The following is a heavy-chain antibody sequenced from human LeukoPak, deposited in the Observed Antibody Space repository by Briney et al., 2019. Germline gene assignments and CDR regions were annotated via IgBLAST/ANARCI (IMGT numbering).Heavy chain of an antibody. CDR1: GFTFSSYG. D-gene: IGHD6-13*01. J-gene: IGHJ4*02. CDR2: IWYDGSNK. V-gene: IGHV3-33*01. Sequence: GGSLRLSCAASGFTFSSYGMHWVRQAPGKGLEWVAVIWYDGSNKYYADSVKGRFTISRDNSKNTLYLQMNSLRAEDTAVYYCARERRVAAAPTKDYWGQGTLVAVSS. CDR3: ARERRVAAAPTKDY.